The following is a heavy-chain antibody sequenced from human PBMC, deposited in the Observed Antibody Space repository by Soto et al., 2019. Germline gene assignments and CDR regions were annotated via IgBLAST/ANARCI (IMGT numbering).Heavy chain of an antibody. Sequence: SETLSLTCAVYGGSFSGYYWSWIRQPPGKGLEWIGEINHSGSTNYNPSLKSRVTISVDTSKNQFSLKLSSVTAADTAVYYCARAPGTAMESYYYYYMDVWGKGTTVTVSS. CDR3: ARAPGTAMESYYYYYMDV. CDR1: GGSFSGYY. J-gene: IGHJ6*03. D-gene: IGHD5-18*01. CDR2: INHSGST. V-gene: IGHV4-34*01.